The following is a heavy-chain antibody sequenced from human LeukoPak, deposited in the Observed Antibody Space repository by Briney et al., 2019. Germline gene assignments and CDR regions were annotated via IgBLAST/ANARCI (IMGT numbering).Heavy chain of an antibody. D-gene: IGHD4-17*01. CDR1: GFTFSRYA. J-gene: IGHJ4*01. CDR2: ISGNGDST. CDR3: AKDRYGDYSFDY. V-gene: IGHV3-23*01. Sequence: GGSLRLSCAASGFTFSRYAMNWVRRAPGKGLEWVSVISGNGDSTYYADSVKGRFTVSRDNSKNTLYLQIYSLRAEDTASYYCAKDRYGDYSFDYWGHGTLVTVSS.